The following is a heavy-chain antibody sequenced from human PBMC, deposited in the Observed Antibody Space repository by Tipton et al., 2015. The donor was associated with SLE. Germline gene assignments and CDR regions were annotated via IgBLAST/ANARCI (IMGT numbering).Heavy chain of an antibody. D-gene: IGHD4-23*01. CDR2: ISYSGSI. Sequence: TLSLTCTISGDSASSHYWSWIRQPPGKGLEWVGFISYSGSINYNPSLKGRLTISLDTSKNQFSLNLSSMSAADTAVYYCVREPLLYDDYGGGFDPWGQGTLVTVSS. CDR3: VREPLLYDDYGGGFDP. V-gene: IGHV4-59*02. CDR1: GDSASSHY. J-gene: IGHJ5*02.